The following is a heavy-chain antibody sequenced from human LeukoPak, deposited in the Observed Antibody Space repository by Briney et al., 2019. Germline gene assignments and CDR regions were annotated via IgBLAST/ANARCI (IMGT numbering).Heavy chain of an antibody. J-gene: IGHJ5*02. V-gene: IGHV1-46*01. Sequence: RASVKVSCKASGYTFTSYYMHWVRQAPGQGLEWMGIINPSGGSTSYVQMFQGRVTMTRDTSTSTVYMELSSLRSEDTAVYYCAGTPYGDWFDPWGQGTLVTVSS. CDR2: INPSGGST. CDR1: GYTFTSYY. D-gene: IGHD1-14*01. CDR3: AGTPYGDWFDP.